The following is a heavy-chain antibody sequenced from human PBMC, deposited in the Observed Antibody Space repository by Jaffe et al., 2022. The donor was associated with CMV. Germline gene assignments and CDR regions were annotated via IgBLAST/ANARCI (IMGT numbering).Heavy chain of an antibody. D-gene: IGHD1-26*01. CDR1: GFTFSSYS. V-gene: IGHV3-21*01. Sequence: EVQLVESGGGLVKPGGSLRLSCAASGFTFSSYSMNWVRQAPGKGLEWVSSISSSSSYIYYADSVKGRFTISRDNAKNSLYLQMNSLRAEDTAVYYCARDRGGSYPTDGGLAFDIWGQGTMVTVSS. CDR3: ARDRGGSYPTDGGLAFDI. J-gene: IGHJ3*02. CDR2: ISSSSSYI.